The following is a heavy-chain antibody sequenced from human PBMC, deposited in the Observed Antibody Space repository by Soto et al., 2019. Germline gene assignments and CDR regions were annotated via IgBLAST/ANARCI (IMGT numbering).Heavy chain of an antibody. D-gene: IGHD6-13*01. CDR3: ARDKYSSSWYYFDY. J-gene: IGHJ4*02. Sequence: PGGSLRLSCAASGFTFSSYWMHWVRQAPGKRLVWVSRINSDGSSTSYADSVKGRFTISRDNAKNTLYLQMNSLRAEDTAVYYCARDKYSSSWYYFDYWGQGTLVTVSS. V-gene: IGHV3-74*01. CDR1: GFTFSSYW. CDR2: INSDGSST.